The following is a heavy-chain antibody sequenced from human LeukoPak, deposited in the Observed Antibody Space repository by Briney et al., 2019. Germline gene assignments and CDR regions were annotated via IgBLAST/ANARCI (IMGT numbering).Heavy chain of an antibody. Sequence: PSETLSLTCTVSGGSISSYYWSWIRQPPGKGLEWIGYIYYSGSTNYNPSLKSRVPISVDTPKNQFSLKLSSVTAADTAVYYCARVKSSGFYFDYWGQGTLVTVSS. CDR3: ARVKSSGFYFDY. V-gene: IGHV4-59*01. J-gene: IGHJ4*02. D-gene: IGHD6-19*01. CDR2: IYYSGST. CDR1: GGSISSYY.